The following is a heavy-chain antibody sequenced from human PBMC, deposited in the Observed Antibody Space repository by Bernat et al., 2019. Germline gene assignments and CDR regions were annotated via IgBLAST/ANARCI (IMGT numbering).Heavy chain of an antibody. V-gene: IGHV3-74*01. CDR2: ISHDARDS. Sequence: EVQLVESGGGLVQPGGSLRLSCAASGFTFSSHVMHWVRQPPGKGPVWISRISHDARDSNYADSVKGRFTISRDNAKNTLYLQMDSQRAEDTALYYCVRDADSRVDYWGLRTLVTVSS. CDR3: VRDADSRVDY. J-gene: IGHJ4*02. CDR1: GFTFSSHV. D-gene: IGHD2-15*01.